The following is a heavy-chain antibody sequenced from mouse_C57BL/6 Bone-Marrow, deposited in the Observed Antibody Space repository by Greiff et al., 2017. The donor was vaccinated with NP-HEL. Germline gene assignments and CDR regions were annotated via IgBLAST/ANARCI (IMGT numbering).Heavy chain of an antibody. J-gene: IGHJ3*01. Sequence: VQLQQSGPGLVKPSQSLSLTCSVTGNSITSGYYWNWIRQFPGNKLEWMGYIHYDGSNNYNPSLKNRISITRDTSKNQYFLKLNSVTTEAAATYYCAREGGNCGSPFAYGGQGTLVTVSA. D-gene: IGHD1-1*01. CDR3: AREGGNCGSPFAY. CDR1: GNSITSGYY. CDR2: IHYDGSN. V-gene: IGHV3-6*01.